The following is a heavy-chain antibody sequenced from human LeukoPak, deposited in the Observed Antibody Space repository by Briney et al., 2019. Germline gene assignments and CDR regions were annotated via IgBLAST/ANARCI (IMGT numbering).Heavy chain of an antibody. CDR2: ISVSGGSE. J-gene: IGHJ4*02. CDR3: ASHAHDYDSSGYFDS. D-gene: IGHD3-22*01. Sequence: PGGSLRLSCVVSRLTFNSNAMYWVRQAPGRGLEWVSGISVSGGSEYSADSVKGRFSVSRDNSKHTVYLQMNSLRAEDTAVYFCASHAHDYDSSGYFDSWGQGALVTVSS. CDR1: RLTFNSNA. V-gene: IGHV3-23*01.